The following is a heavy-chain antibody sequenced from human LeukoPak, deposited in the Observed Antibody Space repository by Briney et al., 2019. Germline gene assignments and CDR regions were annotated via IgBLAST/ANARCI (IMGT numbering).Heavy chain of an antibody. J-gene: IGHJ5*02. D-gene: IGHD3-22*01. V-gene: IGHV3-48*01. CDR2: ISSSSSTI. CDR1: GFTFSSYG. CDR3: ARVIDYYDNWFDP. Sequence: PGGSLRLSCAASGFTFSSYGMTWVRQAPGKGLEWVSYISSSSSTIYYADSVKGRFTISRDNAKNSLYLQMNSLRAEDTAVYYCARVIDYYDNWFDPWGQGTLVTVSS.